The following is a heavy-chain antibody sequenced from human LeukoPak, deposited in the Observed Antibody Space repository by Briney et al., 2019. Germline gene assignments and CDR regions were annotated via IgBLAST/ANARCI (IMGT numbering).Heavy chain of an antibody. CDR1: GYSFTSYW. J-gene: IGHJ4*02. V-gene: IGHV5-10-1*01. D-gene: IGHD5-24*01. CDR2: IDPSDSYT. CDR3: AISYYTITDY. Sequence: GESPKISCKGSGYSFTSYWISWVRQMPGKGLEWMGRIDPSDSYTNYSPSFQGHVTISADKSISTAYLQWSSLKASDTAMYYCAISYYTITDYWGQGTLVTVSS.